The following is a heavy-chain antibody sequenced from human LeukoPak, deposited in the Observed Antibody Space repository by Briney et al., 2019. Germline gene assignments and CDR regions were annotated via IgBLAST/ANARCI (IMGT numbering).Heavy chain of an antibody. D-gene: IGHD2-15*01. CDR2: INHDGSDT. CDR1: GFTFKLYW. J-gene: IGHJ5*02. CDR3: VRGGPSTWS. V-gene: IGHV3-74*01. Sequence: GGSLRLSCAGSGFTFKLYWMHWVRQVPGRGPVWVSRINHDGSDTIYADSVRGRFTISRDDAKNTLYLQMNNLRAEDTAVYYCVRGGPSTWSWGQGTLVTVSS.